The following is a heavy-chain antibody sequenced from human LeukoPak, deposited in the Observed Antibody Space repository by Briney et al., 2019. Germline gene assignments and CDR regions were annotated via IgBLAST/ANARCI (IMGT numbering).Heavy chain of an antibody. D-gene: IGHD3-10*01. V-gene: IGHV4-34*01. CDR1: GGSFSGYY. J-gene: IGHJ3*02. CDR2: INHSGST. Sequence: SETLSLTCAVYGGSFSGYYWSWIRQPPGKGLEWIGEINHSGSTNYNPSLKSRVTISVDTSKDQFSLKLSSVAAADTAVYYCAKSNGYGLVDIWGQGTMVTVSS. CDR3: AKSNGYGLVDI.